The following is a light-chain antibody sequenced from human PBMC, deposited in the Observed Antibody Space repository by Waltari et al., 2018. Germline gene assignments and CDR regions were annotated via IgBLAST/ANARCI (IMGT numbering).Light chain of an antibody. CDR1: QSVSSY. CDR2: DAS. J-gene: IGKJ3*01. V-gene: IGKV3-11*01. Sequence: EIVLTQSPATLSLSPGARATLSCRASQSVSSYLAWYQQKPGQAPRLLIYDASNRATGIPARFSGSGSGTDFTLTISSLEPEDFAVYYCQQRSNWPPADTFGPGTKVDIK. CDR3: QQRSNWPPADT.